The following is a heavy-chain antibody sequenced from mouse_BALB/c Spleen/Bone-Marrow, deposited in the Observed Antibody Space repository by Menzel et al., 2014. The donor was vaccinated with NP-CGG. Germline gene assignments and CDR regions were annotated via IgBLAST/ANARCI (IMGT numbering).Heavy chain of an antibody. D-gene: IGHD1-1*01. V-gene: IGHV14-3*02. CDR2: IDPANGST. Sequence: VQLQQSGAELVKPGASVKLSCTASGFNIKDTYMHWVKQRPEQGLEWIGRIDPANGSTKYDPKFQGKATITADTSSNTAYLQLSSLTSEDTAVYYCAPYYYGSSLFAYWGQGTLVTVSA. CDR3: APYYYGSSLFAY. J-gene: IGHJ3*01. CDR1: GFNIKDTY.